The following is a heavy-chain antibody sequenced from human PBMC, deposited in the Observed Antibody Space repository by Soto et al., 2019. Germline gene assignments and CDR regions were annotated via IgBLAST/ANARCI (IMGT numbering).Heavy chain of an antibody. CDR3: ARWDYGDYARFDY. D-gene: IGHD4-17*01. J-gene: IGHJ4*02. V-gene: IGHV1-8*01. CDR1: GYTFTSHD. Sequence: QVQLVQPGAEVKKSGASVKVSCKASGYTFTSHDINWVRQATGQGLEWMGWMNPNSGNTGYAQKFQGRVTMTRNTSISTAYMELSSLRSEDTAVYYCARWDYGDYARFDYWGQGTLVTVSS. CDR2: MNPNSGNT.